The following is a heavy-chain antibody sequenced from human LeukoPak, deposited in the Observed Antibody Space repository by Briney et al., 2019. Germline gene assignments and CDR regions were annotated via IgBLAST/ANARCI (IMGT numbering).Heavy chain of an antibody. J-gene: IGHJ5*02. CDR1: GGTFSSYA. V-gene: IGHV1-69*05. CDR3: ASGDFWSGYSKNWFDP. D-gene: IGHD3-3*01. CDR2: IIPIFGTA. Sequence: SVKVSCKASGGTFSSYAISWVRQAPGQGLEWMGGIIPIFGTANYAQKFQGRVTMTRDTSISTAYMELSRLRSDDTAVYYCASGDFWSGYSKNWFDPWGQGTLVTVSS.